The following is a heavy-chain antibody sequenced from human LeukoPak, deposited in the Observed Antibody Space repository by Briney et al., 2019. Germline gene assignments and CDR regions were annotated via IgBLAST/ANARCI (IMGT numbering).Heavy chain of an antibody. J-gene: IGHJ4*02. Sequence: PGGSLRLSCAASGFTFSSYEMNWVRQAPGKGLEWVSYISSSGNTIYYADSVKGRFTISRDNAKNSLYLQMNSLRAEDTAVYYCARAPSDSSGAWGRLDYWGQGTLVTVSS. V-gene: IGHV3-48*03. CDR1: GFTFSSYE. D-gene: IGHD3-22*01. CDR3: ARAPSDSSGAWGRLDY. CDR2: ISSSGNTI.